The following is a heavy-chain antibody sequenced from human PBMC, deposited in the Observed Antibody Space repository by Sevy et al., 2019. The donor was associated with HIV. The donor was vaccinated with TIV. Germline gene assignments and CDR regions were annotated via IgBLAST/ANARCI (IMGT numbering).Heavy chain of an antibody. Sequence: GGSLRLSCAASGFTFSNFAMGWVRQAPGKGLDWISVISGTGHYTYYADSVKGRFTISRDNSKNTLFLQMNSLRAEDTAIFYCAKKMGGGSGMAFLVDYWGQGTLVTVSS. D-gene: IGHD5-18*01. CDR1: GFTFSNFA. CDR3: AKKMGGGSGMAFLVDY. V-gene: IGHV3-23*01. CDR2: ISGTGHYT. J-gene: IGHJ4*02.